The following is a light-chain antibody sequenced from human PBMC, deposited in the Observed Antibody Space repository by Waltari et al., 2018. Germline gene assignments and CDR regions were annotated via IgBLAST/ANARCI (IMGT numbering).Light chain of an antibody. CDR2: SAY. J-gene: IGKJ1*01. CDR3: QQYNDLLPWT. Sequence: EIVMTQSPATLSLSPGETATLSCRASQSVGSYLAWYQQKPGQAPKLLVHSAYFRATGIPYRFSGSGSRTDFTLTISSLEPEDVGVYHCQQYNDLLPWTFGQGTKVEIK. CDR1: QSVGSY. V-gene: IGKV3D-15*01.